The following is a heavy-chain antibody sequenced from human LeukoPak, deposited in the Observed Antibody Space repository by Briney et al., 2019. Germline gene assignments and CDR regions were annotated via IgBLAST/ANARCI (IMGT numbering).Heavy chain of an antibody. CDR3: AKVGGGYAND. Sequence: ARSLRLSCAASGFTFSSYGMHWVRPAPGKGLEWVAVISYDGSNKYYADSVKGRFTISRDNSKNTLYLQMNSLRAEDTAVHYCAKVGGGYANDWGQGTLVTVSS. CDR2: ISYDGSNK. CDR1: GFTFSSYG. D-gene: IGHD5-12*01. J-gene: IGHJ4*02. V-gene: IGHV3-30*18.